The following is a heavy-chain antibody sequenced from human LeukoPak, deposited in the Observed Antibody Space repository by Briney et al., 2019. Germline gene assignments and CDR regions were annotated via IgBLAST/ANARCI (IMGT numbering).Heavy chain of an antibody. CDR3: ARDGSHYYGMDV. V-gene: IGHV4-59*01. CDR1: GGSISSYY. J-gene: IGHJ6*02. Sequence: SETLSLTCTVSGGSISSYYWSWIRQPPGKGLEWIGYIYYSGSTSYNPSLKSRVTVSVDTSKNQFSLKLSSVTAADTAVYYCARDGSHYYGMDVWGQGTTVTVSS. CDR2: IYYSGST.